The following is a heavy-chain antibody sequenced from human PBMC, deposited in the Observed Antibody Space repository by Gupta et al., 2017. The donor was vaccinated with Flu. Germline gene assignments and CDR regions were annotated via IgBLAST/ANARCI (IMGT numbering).Heavy chain of an antibody. J-gene: IGHJ5*02. V-gene: IGHV4-39*01. D-gene: IGHD3-10*01. CDR3: ARHLNVPGEISQWFDP. Sequence: YYNPSLSSRVSISVDTSKNQFSLKLTSVTAADTAVYYCARHLNVPGEISQWFDPCGQGILVTVSS.